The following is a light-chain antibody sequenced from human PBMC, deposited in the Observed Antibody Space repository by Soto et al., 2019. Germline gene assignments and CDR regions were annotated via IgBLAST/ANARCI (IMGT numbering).Light chain of an antibody. V-gene: IGLV2-14*03. CDR1: SSDIGGYNY. J-gene: IGLJ1*01. CDR3: SSYTSTSTLYV. CDR2: DVS. Sequence: QSALTQPASVSGSRGQSITISCTGTSSDIGGYNYVSWYQQLPGKVPKLIIYDVSNRPSGVSDRFSGSKSGNAASLTISGLQAEDEADYYCSSYTSTSTLYVFGTGTKLTVL.